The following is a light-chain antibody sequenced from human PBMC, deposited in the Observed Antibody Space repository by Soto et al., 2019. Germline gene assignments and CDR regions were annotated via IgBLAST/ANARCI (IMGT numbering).Light chain of an antibody. CDR2: GAS. V-gene: IGKV1-39*01. J-gene: IGKJ1*01. Sequence: DIHMTQSPSSLSASIGDRVTITCRAGQTIDIHLNWYQQKPGRAPKLLIYGASSLQSGVPSRFSGSGSGIDFTLTISSLQPEDFGTYYCQQGDSTPMTFGQGTKVDIK. CDR1: QTIDIH. CDR3: QQGDSTPMT.